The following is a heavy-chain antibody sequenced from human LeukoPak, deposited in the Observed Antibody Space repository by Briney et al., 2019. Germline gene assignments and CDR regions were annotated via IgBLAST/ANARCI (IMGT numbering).Heavy chain of an antibody. V-gene: IGHV4-4*07. J-gene: IGHJ4*02. Sequence: SETLSLTCTVSGSSISGYYWTWIRQPAGKGLEWIGHVYARGNTNYTPSLESRVTMSVDMSKNQFSLKLRSVTAADTAVYYCARLGAASTFDYWGQGTLVTVSS. D-gene: IGHD1-26*01. CDR2: VYARGNT. CDR1: GSSISGYY. CDR3: ARLGAASTFDY.